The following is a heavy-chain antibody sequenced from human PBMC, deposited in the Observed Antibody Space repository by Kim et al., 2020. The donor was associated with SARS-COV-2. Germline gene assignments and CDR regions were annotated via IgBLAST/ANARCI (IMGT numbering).Heavy chain of an antibody. D-gene: IGHD6-19*01. CDR3: VKMGGRSSGWFQPHNWFDP. Sequence: KGRFTISRDNSKNTLYLQMNSLRGEDTAVYYCVKMGGRSSGWFQPHNWFDPWGQGALVTVSS. V-gene: IGHV3-23*01. J-gene: IGHJ5*02.